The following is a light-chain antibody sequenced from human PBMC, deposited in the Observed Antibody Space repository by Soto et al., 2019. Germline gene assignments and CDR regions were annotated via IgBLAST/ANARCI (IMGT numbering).Light chain of an antibody. CDR3: SSYTSSSTLVI. V-gene: IGLV2-14*01. Sequence: LTQPASVSGSPGQSITISCTGTSSDVGGYNHVSWYQQHPGKAPKLMIYEVSNRPSGVSNRFSGSKSGNTASLTISGLQAEDEADYYCSSYTSSSTLVIFGTGTKVTVL. CDR2: EVS. CDR1: SSDVGGYNH. J-gene: IGLJ1*01.